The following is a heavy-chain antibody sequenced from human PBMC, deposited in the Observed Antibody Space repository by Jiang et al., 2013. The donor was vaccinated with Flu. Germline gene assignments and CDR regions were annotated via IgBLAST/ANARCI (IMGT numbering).Heavy chain of an antibody. CDR3: ARGVGGYNYGYILY. D-gene: IGHD5-18*01. Sequence: GAEVKKPGSSVKVSCSASGGTFSSYAFSWVRQAPGQGLEWMGGIIPIFGTSNYAQKFHGRVTITADESADESTSTAYMELTGLTSEDTAVYYCARGVGGYNYGYILYWGRGTLVTVSS. V-gene: IGHV1-69*19. J-gene: IGHJ4*02. CDR1: GGTFSSYA. CDR2: IIPIFGTS.